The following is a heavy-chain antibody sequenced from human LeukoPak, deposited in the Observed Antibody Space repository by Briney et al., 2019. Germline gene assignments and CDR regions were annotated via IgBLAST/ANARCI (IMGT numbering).Heavy chain of an antibody. V-gene: IGHV3-33*06. CDR2: IWYDGSNK. CDR1: GFTFSNYR. J-gene: IGHJ4*02. CDR3: AKDAFVGATNLDF. D-gene: IGHD1-26*01. Sequence: ARTLRLSSAASGFTFSNYRMHRLRQAQGKGLEGVAVIWYDGSNKYYEDYVKVRFTMSRGNSRNTLYLQMNSLRAEDTAVYYCAKDAFVGATNLDFWGQGTLVTVSS.